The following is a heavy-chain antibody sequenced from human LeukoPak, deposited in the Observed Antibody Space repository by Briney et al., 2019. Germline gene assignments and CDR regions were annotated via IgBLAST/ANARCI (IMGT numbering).Heavy chain of an antibody. V-gene: IGHV3-74*03. Sequence: GGSLRLSCAASTFTFSSYSMNWVRQAPGKGLVWVSRINPEGSTSSATYADSVKGRFTISRDNAKNTLYLQMDSLRAEDSAVYYCVRCRASGDSSSRYAYWGQGALVTVSS. CDR3: VRCRASGDSSSRYAY. J-gene: IGHJ4*02. D-gene: IGHD6-13*01. CDR2: INPEGSTSSA. CDR1: TFTFSSYS.